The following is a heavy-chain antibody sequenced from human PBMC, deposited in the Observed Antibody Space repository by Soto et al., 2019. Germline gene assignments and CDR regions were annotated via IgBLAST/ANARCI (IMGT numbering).Heavy chain of an antibody. CDR1: GFSFGSYA. Sequence: DVQLWESGGGLVQPGGSLRLSCAASGFSFGSYALSWVRQAPGKGLEWVSTISGSDGKTFYADSVKGRFSISRDTSQSTLYLQMTSLRADDTDMYYCARWSYLDYWGQGTRVTVSS. V-gene: IGHV3-23*01. CDR2: ISGSDGKT. CDR3: ARWSYLDY. J-gene: IGHJ4*02. D-gene: IGHD3-3*01.